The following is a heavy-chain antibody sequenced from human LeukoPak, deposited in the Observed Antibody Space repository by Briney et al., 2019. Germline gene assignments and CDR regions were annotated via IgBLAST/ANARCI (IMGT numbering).Heavy chain of an antibody. D-gene: IGHD3-22*01. CDR2: ISAYNGNT. CDR1: GYTFTSYG. V-gene: IGHV1-18*01. Sequence: ASVKVSCKASGYTFTSYGISWVRQAPGQGLEWMGWISAYNGNTNYAQKLQGRVTMTTDTSTRTAYMELRSLRSDDTAVYYCASAYDSSGYYYYWGQGTLVTVSS. J-gene: IGHJ4*02. CDR3: ASAYDSSGYYYY.